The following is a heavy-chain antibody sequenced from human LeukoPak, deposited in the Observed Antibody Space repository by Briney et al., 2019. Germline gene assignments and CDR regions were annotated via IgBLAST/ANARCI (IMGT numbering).Heavy chain of an antibody. CDR1: GYTLTELS. J-gene: IGHJ5*02. CDR3: ATAPHSGYSNHYNWFDP. Sequence: VASVKVSCKVSGYTLTELSMHWVRQAPGKGLEWMGGFDPEDGETIYAQKFQGRVTMTEDTSTDTAYMELSSLRSEDTAVYYCATAPHSGYSNHYNWFDPWGQGTLVTVSS. CDR2: FDPEDGET. V-gene: IGHV1-24*01. D-gene: IGHD4-11*01.